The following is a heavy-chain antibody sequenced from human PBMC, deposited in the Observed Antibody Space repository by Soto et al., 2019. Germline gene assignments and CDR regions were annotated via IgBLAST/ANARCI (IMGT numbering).Heavy chain of an antibody. CDR3: ARQIYDSDTGPNFQYYFDS. D-gene: IGHD3-22*01. Sequence: GESLKISCQGSGYSFAGYWITWVRQKPGKGREWMGRIDPSDSQTYYSPSFRGHVTISVTKSITTVFLQWSSLRASDTAMYYCARQIYDSDTGPNFQYYFDSWGQGTPVTVSS. CDR1: GYSFAGYW. J-gene: IGHJ4*02. CDR2: IDPSDSQT. V-gene: IGHV5-10-1*01.